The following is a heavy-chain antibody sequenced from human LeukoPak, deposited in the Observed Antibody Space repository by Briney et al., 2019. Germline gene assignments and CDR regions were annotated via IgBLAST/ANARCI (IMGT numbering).Heavy chain of an antibody. CDR3: ARGRLGSSGWYYFDY. CDR1: GFTFSSYE. Sequence: GGSLRLSCAASGFTFSSYEMNWVRQAPGKGLEWVSYISSSGSTIYYADSVKGRFTISRDNAKNSLYLQMNSLRAEDTAVYYCARGRLGSSGWYYFDYWGQGTLVTVSS. CDR2: ISSSGSTI. J-gene: IGHJ4*02. V-gene: IGHV3-48*03. D-gene: IGHD6-19*01.